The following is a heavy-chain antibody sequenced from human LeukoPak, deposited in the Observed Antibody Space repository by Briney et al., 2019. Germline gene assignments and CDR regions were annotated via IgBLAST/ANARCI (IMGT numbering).Heavy chain of an antibody. V-gene: IGHV4-30-4*01. Sequence: SQTLSLTCTVSGGSISSGDYYWSWIRQPPGKGLEWIGYIYYSGSTYYNPSLKSRVTISVDTSKNQFSLQLNSVTPEDTAVYYCARGPGALLHWGQGILVTVSS. D-gene: IGHD3-10*01. J-gene: IGHJ4*02. CDR1: GGSISSGDYY. CDR2: IYYSGST. CDR3: ARGPGALLH.